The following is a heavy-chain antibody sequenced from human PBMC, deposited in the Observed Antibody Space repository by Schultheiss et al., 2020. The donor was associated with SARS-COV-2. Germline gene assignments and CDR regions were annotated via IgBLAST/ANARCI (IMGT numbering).Heavy chain of an antibody. Sequence: SETLSLTCTVSGGSISSYYWSWIRQPPGKRLEWIGYIYYSGSTNYNPSLKSRVTMSVDTSKNQFSLKLSSVTAADTAVYYCASRMYYYDSSGYPNDAFDIWGQGTMVTVSS. CDR1: GGSISSYY. V-gene: IGHV4-59*01. J-gene: IGHJ3*02. CDR3: ASRMYYYDSSGYPNDAFDI. D-gene: IGHD3-22*01. CDR2: IYYSGST.